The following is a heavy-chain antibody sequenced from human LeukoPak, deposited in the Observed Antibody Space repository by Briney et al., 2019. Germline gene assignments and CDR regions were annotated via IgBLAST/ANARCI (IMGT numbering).Heavy chain of an antibody. CDR2: ISAYNGNT. CDR3: ARGLSYLPITVELGDY. J-gene: IGHJ4*02. V-gene: IGHV1-18*01. CDR1: GYTFTSYG. Sequence: ASVKVSCKASGYTFTSYGISWVRQAPGQGLEWMGWISAYNGNTNYAQKLQGRVTMTTDTSTSTAYMELRSLRSDDTAVYYCARGLSYLPITVELGDYWGQGTLVTVSS. D-gene: IGHD1-20*01.